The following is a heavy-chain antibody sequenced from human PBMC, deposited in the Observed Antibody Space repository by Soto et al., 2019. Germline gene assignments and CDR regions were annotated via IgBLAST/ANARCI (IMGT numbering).Heavy chain of an antibody. CDR3: SRSGTRSGDNWFDP. CDR2: IKSQTDGGTT. D-gene: IGHD3-10*01. V-gene: IGHV3-15*01. Sequence: EVPLVESGGGLVKPGGSLRLSCAASGFTFNNAWMSWVRQAPGKGLEWVGRIKSQTDGGTTEYASPVKGRFTISRDDSKTTLFLQMNSLKTEDTAVYFCSRSGTRSGDNWFDPWGQGTLVTVSS. J-gene: IGHJ5*02. CDR1: GFTFNNAW.